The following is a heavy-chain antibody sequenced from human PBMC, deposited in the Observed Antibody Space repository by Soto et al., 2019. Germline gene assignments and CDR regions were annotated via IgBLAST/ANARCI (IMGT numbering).Heavy chain of an antibody. Sequence: KPGGSLRLSCAASGFTFSNAWMSWVRQAPGKGLEWVGRIKSKTDGGTTDYAAPVKGRFTISRDDSKNTLYLQMNSLKTEDTAVYYCTTSIAAAGTGVYYYYYGMDVWGQGTTVTVSS. D-gene: IGHD6-13*01. CDR1: GFTFSNAW. J-gene: IGHJ6*02. V-gene: IGHV3-15*01. CDR2: IKSKTDGGTT. CDR3: TTSIAAAGTGVYYYYYGMDV.